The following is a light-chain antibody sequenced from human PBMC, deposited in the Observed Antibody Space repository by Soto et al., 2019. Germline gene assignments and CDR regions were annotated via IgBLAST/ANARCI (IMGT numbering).Light chain of an antibody. Sequence: QSALTQPASVSGAPGQTVTISCTGTSCDVGGHNLVHWYQQHPGQAPKLLIYGVTKRPLGVSTRFSASESGNTASLTISGRQAEDEADYYCCSYGGSRAVFGGGTQLTVL. CDR2: GVT. CDR3: CSYGGSRAV. J-gene: IGLJ7*01. CDR1: SCDVGGHNL. V-gene: IGLV2-23*02.